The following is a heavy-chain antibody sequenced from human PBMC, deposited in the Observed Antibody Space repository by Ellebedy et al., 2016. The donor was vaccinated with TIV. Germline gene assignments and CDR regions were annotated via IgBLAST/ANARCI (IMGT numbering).Heavy chain of an antibody. CDR3: AREHGGGGDFGDNGFDP. CDR1: GIIVSDYF. CDR2: LYLAAKT. D-gene: IGHD2-21*01. J-gene: IGHJ5*02. Sequence: PGGSLRLSCEASGIIVSDYFMNRVRQAPGKGLEWVSVLYLAAKTNYTHSVNGRFLVSRHSSKNTLYLQMNSLTAEDTAVYYCAREHGGGGDFGDNGFDPWGQGTLVTVSS. V-gene: IGHV3-66*01.